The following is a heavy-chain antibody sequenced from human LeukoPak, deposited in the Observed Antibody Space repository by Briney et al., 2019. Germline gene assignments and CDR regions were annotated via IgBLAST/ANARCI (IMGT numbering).Heavy chain of an antibody. CDR1: GFTFSSYG. CDR2: IWYDGSNK. J-gene: IGHJ1*01. CDR3: AKDRDEYSLEYFQH. D-gene: IGHD5-18*01. Sequence: GRSLRLSCAASGFTFSSYGMHWVRQAPGKGLEWVAVIWYDGSNKYYADSVKGRFTISRDNSKNTLYLQMNSLRAEDTAVYYCAKDRDEYSLEYFQHWGQGTLVTVSS. V-gene: IGHV3-33*06.